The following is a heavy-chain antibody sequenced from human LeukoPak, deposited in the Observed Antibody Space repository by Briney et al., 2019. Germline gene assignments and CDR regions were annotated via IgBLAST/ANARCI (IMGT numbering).Heavy chain of an antibody. Sequence: GTSVKVSCKASGSTFTSSAMQWVRQARGQRLEWIGWIVVGSGNTNYAQKFQERVTITRDMSTSTAYMELSSLRSEDTAVYYCAAVLFGYGPGDYWGQGTLVTVSS. D-gene: IGHD3-10*02. CDR1: GSTFTSSA. J-gene: IGHJ4*02. V-gene: IGHV1-58*02. CDR2: IVVGSGNT. CDR3: AAVLFGYGPGDY.